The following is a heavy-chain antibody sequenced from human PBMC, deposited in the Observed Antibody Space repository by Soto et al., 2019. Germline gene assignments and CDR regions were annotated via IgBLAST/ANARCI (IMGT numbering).Heavy chain of an antibody. CDR1: RFTFSSYE. D-gene: IGHD3-10*01. Sequence: GESLCLSCADSRFTFSSYEMNWVRQATGKGLDGVSTNRTAGGADYGGSVTGRFTISRENAKNSLYLQMNSLRAGDTAVYYCATGGSGSYYDLLSYYYGMDVWGEGTTFTVSS. J-gene: IGHJ6*04. CDR2: NRTAGGA. CDR3: ATGGSGSYYDLLSYYYGMDV. V-gene: IGHV3-13*01.